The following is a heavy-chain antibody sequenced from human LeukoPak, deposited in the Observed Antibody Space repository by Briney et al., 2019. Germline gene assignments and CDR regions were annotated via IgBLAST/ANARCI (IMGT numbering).Heavy chain of an antibody. Sequence: GGSLRLSCTASGFTFGDYAMSWFRQAPGKGLEWVGFIRSKAYGGTTEYAASVKGRFTISRDDSKSIAYLQMNSLKTEDTAVYYCTRGRGSSSWLNGGAAFDIWGQGTMVTVSS. CDR1: GFTFGDYA. J-gene: IGHJ3*02. V-gene: IGHV3-49*03. D-gene: IGHD6-13*01. CDR2: IRSKAYGGTT. CDR3: TRGRGSSSWLNGGAAFDI.